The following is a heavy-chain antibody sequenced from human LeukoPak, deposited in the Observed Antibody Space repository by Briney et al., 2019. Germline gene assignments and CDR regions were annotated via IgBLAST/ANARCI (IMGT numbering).Heavy chain of an antibody. V-gene: IGHV3-74*01. CDR3: ARDLGVVRGVFTLDY. Sequence: PGGSLRLSCAASGFTFSSYWMHWVRQAPGKGLVWVSRINTDGSSTSYADSVKGRFTISRENAKNSLYLQMNSLRAEDTAVYYCARDLGVVRGVFTLDYWGQGTLVTVSS. CDR2: INTDGSST. D-gene: IGHD3-10*01. J-gene: IGHJ4*02. CDR1: GFTFSSYW.